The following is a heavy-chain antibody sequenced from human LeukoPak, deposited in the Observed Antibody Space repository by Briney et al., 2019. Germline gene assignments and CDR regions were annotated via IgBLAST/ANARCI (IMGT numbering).Heavy chain of an antibody. CDR1: GFTFSSYA. D-gene: IGHD3-22*01. J-gene: IGHJ4*02. Sequence: PGGSLRLSCAASGFTFSSYAMSWVRQAPGKGLEWVSAISGSGGSTYYADSVKGRFTISRDNSKNTLYLQMNSLRAEDTAVYYCAKDGFTMIVVVIISHFDYWGQGTLVTVSS. CDR2: ISGSGGST. CDR3: AKDGFTMIVVVIISHFDY. V-gene: IGHV3-23*01.